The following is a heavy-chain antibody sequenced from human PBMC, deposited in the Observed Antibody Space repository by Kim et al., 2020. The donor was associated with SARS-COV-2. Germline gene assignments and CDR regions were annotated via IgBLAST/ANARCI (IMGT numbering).Heavy chain of an antibody. J-gene: IGHJ4*02. Sequence: GGSLRLSCAASGFTFSSYAMHWVRQAPGKGLEWVAVISYDGSNKYYADSVKGRFTISRDNSKNTLYLQMNSLRAEDTAVYYCARDRPGWSLDYWGQGTLVTVYS. D-gene: IGHD2-15*01. CDR2: ISYDGSNK. V-gene: IGHV3-30*04. CDR1: GFTFSSYA. CDR3: ARDRPGWSLDY.